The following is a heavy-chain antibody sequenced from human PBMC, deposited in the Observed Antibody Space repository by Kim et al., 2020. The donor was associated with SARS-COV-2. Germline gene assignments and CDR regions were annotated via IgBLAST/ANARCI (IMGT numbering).Heavy chain of an antibody. Sequence: GGSLRLSCAASGFTFDIYAMSWVRQAPGKGLEWVSVISGSGTKTFYAAFVKGRFTISRDNSKNMLYLEMNSLRVEDTAVYYCAKEEDLVVEAATWFDSWG. D-gene: IGHD2-15*01. V-gene: IGHV3-23*01. CDR1: GFTFDIYA. CDR2: ISGSGTKT. J-gene: IGHJ5*01. CDR3: AKEEDLVVEAATWFDS.